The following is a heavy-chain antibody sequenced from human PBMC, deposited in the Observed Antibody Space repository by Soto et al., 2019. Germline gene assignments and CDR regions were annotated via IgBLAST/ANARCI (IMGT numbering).Heavy chain of an antibody. CDR2: IYYSGST. Sequence: LPETLSLTCTVSGGSISSYYWSWIRQPPGKGLEWIGYIYYSGSTNYNPSLKSRVTISVDTSKNQFSLKLSSVTAADTAVYYCARVWFGERKGYYFDYWGQGTLVTVSS. V-gene: IGHV4-59*01. CDR3: ARVWFGERKGYYFDY. CDR1: GGSISSYY. J-gene: IGHJ4*02. D-gene: IGHD3-10*01.